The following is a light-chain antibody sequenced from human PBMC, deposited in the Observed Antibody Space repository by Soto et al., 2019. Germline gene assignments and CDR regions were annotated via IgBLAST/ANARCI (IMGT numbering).Light chain of an antibody. J-gene: IGKJ1*01. CDR3: LQDFKYPRT. Sequence: AIQMTQSPSSLSASVGDRVTITCRASQDIRTELGWYQQKPGKAPRLLIYGTFRLQSGVPSRFSGSGSGKDFTLTISSLQPDDFATYYCLQDFKYPRTFGQGTKVEVK. CDR1: QDIRTE. V-gene: IGKV1-6*01. CDR2: GTF.